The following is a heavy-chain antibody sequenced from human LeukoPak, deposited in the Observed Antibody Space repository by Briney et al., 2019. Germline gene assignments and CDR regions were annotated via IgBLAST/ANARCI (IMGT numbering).Heavy chain of an antibody. CDR1: GFTFSSYC. V-gene: IGHV3-21*04. Sequence: GGSLRLSCAASGFTFSSYCMNWVRQAPGKGLEWVSSISSSSSYIYYADSVKGRFTISRDNAKNSLYLQMNILTAEDTAVYYCAAISYSGTWPVGYWGQGILVTVTA. D-gene: IGHD6-6*01. CDR2: ISSSSSYI. CDR3: AAISYSGTWPVGY. J-gene: IGHJ4*02.